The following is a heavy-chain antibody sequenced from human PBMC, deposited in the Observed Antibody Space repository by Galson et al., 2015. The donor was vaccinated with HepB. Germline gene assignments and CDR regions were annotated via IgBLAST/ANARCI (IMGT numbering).Heavy chain of an antibody. CDR2: ISNDGNNK. D-gene: IGHD3-22*01. CDR3: AKEGRYYDSTGRNWFDP. J-gene: IGHJ5*02. V-gene: IGHV3-30-3*01. CDR1: GFNMSPYP. Sequence: SLRLSCAASGFNMSPYPMHWVRRAPGKGLEWVAVISNDGNNKDYADSVRGRFTISRDNSKNTLFLHMSGLRTEDTAVYYCAKEGRYYDSTGRNWFDPWGQGTLVTVSS.